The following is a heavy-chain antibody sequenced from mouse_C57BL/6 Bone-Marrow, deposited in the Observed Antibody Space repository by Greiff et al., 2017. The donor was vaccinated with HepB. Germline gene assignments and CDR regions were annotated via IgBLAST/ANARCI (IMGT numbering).Heavy chain of an antibody. J-gene: IGHJ1*03. D-gene: IGHD3-2*02. Sequence: EVKLVESGGGLVKPGGSLKLSCAASGFTFSSYAMSWVRQTPEKRLEWVATISDGGSYTYYPDNVKGRFTISRDNAKNNLYLHMSHLKSEDTAMYYCARFQDWYFDVWGTGNTVTVSS. CDR1: GFTFSSYA. CDR3: ARFQDWYFDV. CDR2: ISDGGSYT. V-gene: IGHV5-4*03.